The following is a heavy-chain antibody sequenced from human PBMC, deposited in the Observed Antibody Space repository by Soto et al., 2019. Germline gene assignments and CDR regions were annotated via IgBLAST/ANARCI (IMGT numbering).Heavy chain of an antibody. V-gene: IGHV4-39*01. J-gene: IGHJ4*02. CDR2: IYYSGKT. CDR3: AKNLPRTGRFHY. CDR1: GPSITSNTYF. Sequence: LETLFLTCTLSGPSITSNTYFWAWLRPPPGKGLEWVGSIYYSGKTQYNPSLKSRVNISVDRSKNQFSLQMTPVTGAGTAVYYCAKNLPRTGRFHYGGQGTLVPVSS.